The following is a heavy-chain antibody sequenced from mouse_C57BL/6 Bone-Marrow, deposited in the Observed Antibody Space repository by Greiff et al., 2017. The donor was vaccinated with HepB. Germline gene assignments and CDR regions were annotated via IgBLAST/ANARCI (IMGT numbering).Heavy chain of an antibody. CDR3: ARRGYYSKGGFAY. CDR2: ISNGGGST. J-gene: IGHJ3*01. CDR1: GFTFSDYY. Sequence: EVKVVESGGGLVQPGGSLKLSCAASGFTFSDYYMYWVRQTPEKRLEWVAYISNGGGSTYYPDTVKGRFTISRDNAKNTLYLQMSRLKSEDTAMYYCARRGYYSKGGFAYWGQGTLVTVSA. D-gene: IGHD2-5*01. V-gene: IGHV5-12*01.